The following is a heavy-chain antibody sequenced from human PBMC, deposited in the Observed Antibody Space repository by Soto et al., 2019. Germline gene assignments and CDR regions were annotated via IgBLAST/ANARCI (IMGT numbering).Heavy chain of an antibody. D-gene: IGHD6-6*01. CDR1: GFTFSSYD. J-gene: IGHJ6*02. V-gene: IGHV3-13*01. CDR3: AREQLVRSNYGMDV. Sequence: GGSLRLSCAASGFTFSSYDMHWVRQATGKGLEWVSAIGTAGDTYYPGSVKGRFTISRENAKNSLYLQMNSLRAGDTAVYYCAREQLVRSNYGMDVWGQGTPVTVSS. CDR2: IGTAGDT.